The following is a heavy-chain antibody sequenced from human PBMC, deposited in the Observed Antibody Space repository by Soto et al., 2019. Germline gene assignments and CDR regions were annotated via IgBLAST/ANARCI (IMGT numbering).Heavy chain of an antibody. CDR2: TTDDGGRT. D-gene: IGHD3-10*01. J-gene: IGHJ4*02. Sequence: EVQLLESGGGLVEPGGSLRLSCTASGFSFSSYAMTWVRQAPGKGLEWVSSTTDDGGRTFYADSVKGRFTISRDNSNNRLYVQMNGLGAEDTALYYCAKGGGFGTGAYYNVAYWGQGTLVTVSS. CDR1: GFSFSSYA. CDR3: AKGGGFGTGAYYNVAY. V-gene: IGHV3-23*01.